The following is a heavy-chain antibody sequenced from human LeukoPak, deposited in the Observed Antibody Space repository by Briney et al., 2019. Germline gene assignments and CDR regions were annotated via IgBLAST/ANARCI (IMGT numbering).Heavy chain of an antibody. CDR3: ARGGTIVGATMHDY. CDR2: INPNSGGT. V-gene: IGHV1-2*02. D-gene: IGHD1-26*01. J-gene: IGHJ4*02. Sequence: ASVKVSCKASGYTFTSYYMHWVRQAPGQGLEWMGWINPNSGGTNYAQKFQGRVTMTRDTSISTAYMELSRLRSDDTAVYYCARGGTIVGATMHDYWGQGTLVTVSS. CDR1: GYTFTSYY.